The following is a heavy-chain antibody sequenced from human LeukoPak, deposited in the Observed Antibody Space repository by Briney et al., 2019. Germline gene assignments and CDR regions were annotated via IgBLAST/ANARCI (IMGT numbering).Heavy chain of an antibody. J-gene: IGHJ6*03. CDR3: ARRPRSYYYYMDV. V-gene: IGHV4-39*07. Sequence: PSETLFLTCTVSGDSITGYYWGWIRQPPGKGLEWIGNIYYTGNTHYNASLKSRVTISVDTSKNQFSLKVISMTAADTAVYYCARRPRSYYYYMDVWGKGTTVTISS. CDR2: IYYTGNT. CDR1: GDSITGYY.